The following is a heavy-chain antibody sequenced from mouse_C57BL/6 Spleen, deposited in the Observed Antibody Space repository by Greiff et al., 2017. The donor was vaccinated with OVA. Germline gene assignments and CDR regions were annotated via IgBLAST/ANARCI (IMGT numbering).Heavy chain of an antibody. CDR3: ASITTVAHYAMDY. CDR2: IYPGSGST. Sequence: VQLQQPGAELVKPGASVKMSCKASGYTFTSYWITWVKQRPGQGLEWIGDIYPGSGSTNYNEKFKSKATLTVDTSSSTAYMQLSSLTSEDSAVYYCASITTVAHYAMDYWGQGTSVTVSS. CDR1: GYTFTSYW. D-gene: IGHD1-1*01. J-gene: IGHJ4*01. V-gene: IGHV1-55*01.